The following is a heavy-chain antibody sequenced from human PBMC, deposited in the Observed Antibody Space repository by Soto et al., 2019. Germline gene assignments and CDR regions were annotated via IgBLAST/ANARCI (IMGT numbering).Heavy chain of an antibody. J-gene: IGHJ4*02. CDR1: GGSVSSGSYY. CDR3: ARDGLEGDYYDSSGIFDY. V-gene: IGHV4-61*01. D-gene: IGHD3-22*01. CDR2: IYYSGST. Sequence: QVQLQESGPGLVKPSETLSLTCTVSGGSVSSGSYYWSWIRQPPGKGLEWIGYIYYSGSTNYNPSLKSRVTLSVDTSKNQFSLKLSSVTASATAVYYCARDGLEGDYYDSSGIFDYWGQGTLVTVSS.